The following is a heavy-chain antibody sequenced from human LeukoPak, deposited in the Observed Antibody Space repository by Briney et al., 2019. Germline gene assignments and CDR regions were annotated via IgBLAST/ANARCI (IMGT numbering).Heavy chain of an antibody. CDR3: ARDLARGSGSEPTPSFDY. CDR1: GFTFSSYW. CDR2: IKQDGSEK. J-gene: IGHJ4*02. V-gene: IGHV3-7*03. Sequence: GSLRLSCAASGFTFSSYWMSWVRQAPGKGLEWVANIKQDGSEKYYVDSVKGRFTISRDNAKNSLYLQMNSLRAEDTAVYYCARDLARGSGSEPTPSFDYWGQRTLVTVSS. D-gene: IGHD3-10*01.